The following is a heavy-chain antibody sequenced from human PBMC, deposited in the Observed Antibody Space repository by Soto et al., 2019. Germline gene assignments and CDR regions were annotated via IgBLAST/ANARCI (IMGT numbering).Heavy chain of an antibody. V-gene: IGHV3-23*01. J-gene: IGHJ4*02. Sequence: GGSLRLSCAASGFTFSSYAMSWVRQAPGKGLEWVSAISGSGGSTYYADSVKGRFTNSRDNSKNTLYLQMNSLRAEDTAVYYCANAPPEDIVVVPAAPVPFDYWGQGTLVTVSS. CDR1: GFTFSSYA. CDR2: ISGSGGST. D-gene: IGHD2-2*01. CDR3: ANAPPEDIVVVPAAPVPFDY.